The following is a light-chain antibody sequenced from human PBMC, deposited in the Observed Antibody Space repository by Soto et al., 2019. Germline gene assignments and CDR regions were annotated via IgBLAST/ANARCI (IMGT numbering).Light chain of an antibody. J-gene: IGKJ4*01. CDR3: QQYDSSPLT. CDR1: QSVSTSY. V-gene: IGKV3-20*01. CDR2: GAS. Sequence: EIVLTQSPGPLSLTPGERAPLSCRASQSVSTSYLAGYQQKPGQAPRLLIYGASIRATGIPDRFSGSGSGTDFTLTISRLEPEDFAVYYCQQYDSSPLTFGGGTKVEIK.